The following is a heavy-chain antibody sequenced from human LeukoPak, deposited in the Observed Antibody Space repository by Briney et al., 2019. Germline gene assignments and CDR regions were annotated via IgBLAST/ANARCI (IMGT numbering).Heavy chain of an antibody. D-gene: IGHD6-13*01. V-gene: IGHV5-51*01. CDR2: IYPGDSDT. CDR1: GYSFTTYW. Sequence: GESLKISCKGSGYSFTTYWIGWVRQVPGKGLEWMGIIYPGDSDTRYSPSFQGQVTISADKSVSTAYLQWSSLKASDTATYYCARLGLWIAPADWYFDLWGRGTLVTVSS. J-gene: IGHJ2*01. CDR3: ARLGLWIAPADWYFDL.